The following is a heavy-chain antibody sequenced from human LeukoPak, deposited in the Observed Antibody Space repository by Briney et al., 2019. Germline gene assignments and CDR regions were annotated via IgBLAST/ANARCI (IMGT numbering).Heavy chain of an antibody. CDR2: IWHDGSNK. CDR3: ARDRGYTYGHPLDY. D-gene: IGHD5-18*01. CDR1: GFTFSTYV. J-gene: IGHJ4*02. V-gene: IGHV3-33*01. Sequence: GGSLRLSCAASGFTFSTYVMHWVRQAPGKGLEWVALIWHDGSNKYYGDSVKDRFTVSRDNSKNTLYLQMDSLRAEDTAVYYCARDRGYTYGHPLDYWGQGTLVTVSS.